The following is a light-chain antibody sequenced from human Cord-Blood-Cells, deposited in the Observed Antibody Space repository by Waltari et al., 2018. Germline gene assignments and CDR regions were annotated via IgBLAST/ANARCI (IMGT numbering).Light chain of an antibody. Sequence: QSALTQPPSVSGSPGQSVTISCTGTSSALGSYNRVSWYHQPPGTAPKRMVYEVSNWPSGVPDRFSGSKSGTTPSMTISGLQAEDEAAYYRSSYTSSSTWVFGGLTKLTVL. CDR1: SSALGSYNR. J-gene: IGLJ3*02. CDR2: EVS. V-gene: IGLV2-18*02. CDR3: SSYTSSSTWV.